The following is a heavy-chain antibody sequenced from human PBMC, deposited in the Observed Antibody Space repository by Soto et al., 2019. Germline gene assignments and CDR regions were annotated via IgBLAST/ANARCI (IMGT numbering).Heavy chain of an antibody. V-gene: IGHV4-39*01. CDR1: GGPISVFNHS. CDR3: ARRAPDGTVNHCFDY. Sequence: SETLSLTCTVSGGPISVFNHSWDWIRQPPGKGLEWIGTIYYSGTTIYNPSLQSRVTMSVDTSKRQFSLKVSSVNAADTAVYFRARRAPDGTVNHCFDYWGQGARVTDSS. J-gene: IGHJ4*02. CDR2: IYYSGTT.